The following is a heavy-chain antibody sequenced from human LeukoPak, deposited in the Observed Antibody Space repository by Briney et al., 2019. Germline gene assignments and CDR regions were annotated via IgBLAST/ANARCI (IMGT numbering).Heavy chain of an antibody. Sequence: SETLSLTCTVSGGSISSGGYYWSWIRQHPGKGLEWIGYIYYSGSTYYNPSLKSRVTISVDTSKNQFSLKLSSVTAADTAVYYCARGGWLFPTGIYYYYGMDVWGQGTTVTVSS. J-gene: IGHJ6*02. CDR2: IYYSGST. CDR3: ARGGWLFPTGIYYYYGMDV. V-gene: IGHV4-31*03. CDR1: GGSISSGGYY. D-gene: IGHD3-22*01.